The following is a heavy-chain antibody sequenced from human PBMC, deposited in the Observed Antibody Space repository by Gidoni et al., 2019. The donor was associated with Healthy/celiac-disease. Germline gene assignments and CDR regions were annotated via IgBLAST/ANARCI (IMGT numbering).Heavy chain of an antibody. CDR1: GGTFSSYA. CDR2: IIPIFGTA. D-gene: IGHD6-13*01. Sequence: QVQLVQSGAEVKKPGSSVKVSCKASGGTFSSYAISWVRQAPGQGLEWMGGIIPIFGTANYAQKFQGRVTITADKSTSTAYMELSSLRSEDTAVYYCARDTRSGYSSSWYSSDVWGQGTTVTVSS. J-gene: IGHJ6*02. CDR3: ARDTRSGYSSSWYSSDV. V-gene: IGHV1-69*06.